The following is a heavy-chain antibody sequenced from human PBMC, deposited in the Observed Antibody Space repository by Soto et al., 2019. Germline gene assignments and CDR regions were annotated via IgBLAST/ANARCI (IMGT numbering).Heavy chain of an antibody. D-gene: IGHD2-15*01. V-gene: IGHV1-69*06. CDR2: IIPIFGTA. CDR1: GGTFSSYA. Sequence: GASVKVSCRASGGTFSSYAISCVRQAPGQGLERMGGIIPIFGTANYAQKFQGRVTITADKSTSTAYMELSSLRSEDTAVYYCARKRGYCSGGSCYPHDAFDIWGQGTMVTVSS. J-gene: IGHJ3*02. CDR3: ARKRGYCSGGSCYPHDAFDI.